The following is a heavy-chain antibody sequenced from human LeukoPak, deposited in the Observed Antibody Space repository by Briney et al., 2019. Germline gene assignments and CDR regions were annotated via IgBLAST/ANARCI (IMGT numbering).Heavy chain of an antibody. Sequence: SETLSLTCTVSGGSMTNSTYYWGWIRQPPGKGLEWIGSIYYSGSTYYNPSFKSRITISVDTSKNQFSLQLNSVTPEDTAVYYCARADMLFQESFDIWGQGTMVTVSS. D-gene: IGHD2-21*01. V-gene: IGHV4-39*01. CDR2: IYYSGST. CDR1: GGSMTNSTYY. J-gene: IGHJ3*02. CDR3: ARADMLFQESFDI.